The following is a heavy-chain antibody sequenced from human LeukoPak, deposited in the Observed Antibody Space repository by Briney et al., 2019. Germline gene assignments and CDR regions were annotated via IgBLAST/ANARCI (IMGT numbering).Heavy chain of an antibody. Sequence: SETLSLTCTVSGGSISGYYWSWIRQPPGKGLEWIGYIYYSGSSNYIPSLKGRVTISADTPKNQFSLKLTSVTAADTAVYYCARGKETATNWGQGTLVTVSS. CDR1: GGSISGYY. D-gene: IGHD5-24*01. V-gene: IGHV4-59*01. CDR2: IYYSGSS. CDR3: ARGKETATN. J-gene: IGHJ4*02.